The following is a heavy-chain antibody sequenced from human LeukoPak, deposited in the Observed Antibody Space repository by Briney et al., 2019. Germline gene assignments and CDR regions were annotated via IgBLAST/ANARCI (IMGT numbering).Heavy chain of an antibody. V-gene: IGHV4-4*07. CDR3: AREAGGNRPLDY. CDR2: IYTSGNT. CDR1: GGFISSYY. Sequence: SETLSLTCNVSGGFISSYYWSWIRQPAGKGLEWIGRIYTSGNTNYNPSLKSRVTMSLDPSKNQVSLNLSSVTAADTAIYYCAREAGGNRPLDYWGQGTLVTVSS. J-gene: IGHJ4*02. D-gene: IGHD4-23*01.